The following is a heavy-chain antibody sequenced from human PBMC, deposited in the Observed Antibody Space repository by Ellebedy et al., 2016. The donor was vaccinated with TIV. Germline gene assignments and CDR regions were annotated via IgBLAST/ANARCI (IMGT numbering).Heavy chain of an antibody. J-gene: IGHJ4*02. Sequence: GGSLRLSCKGSGYSFTSYWISWVRQMPGKGLEWMGRIDPSDSYTNYSPSFQGHVTISADKSISTAYLQWSSLKASDTAMYYCARQDRSSWSFDYWGQGTLVTVSS. CDR3: ARQDRSSWSFDY. V-gene: IGHV5-10-1*01. CDR1: GYSFTSYW. D-gene: IGHD6-13*01. CDR2: IDPSDSYT.